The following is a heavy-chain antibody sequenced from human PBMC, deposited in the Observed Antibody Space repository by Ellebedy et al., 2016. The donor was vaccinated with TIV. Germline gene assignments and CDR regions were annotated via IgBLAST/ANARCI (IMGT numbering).Heavy chain of an antibody. V-gene: IGHV3-23*01. J-gene: IGHJ4*02. Sequence: GESLKISXAASRFTFSSYAMSWVRQAPGKGLEWVSAISGGGGSTYYADSVKGRFTFSRDNSKNTLYLQMNSLRAEDTAVYYCARGRGYILDHWGQGTLVTVSS. D-gene: IGHD5-12*01. CDR2: ISGGGGST. CDR1: RFTFSSYA. CDR3: ARGRGYILDH.